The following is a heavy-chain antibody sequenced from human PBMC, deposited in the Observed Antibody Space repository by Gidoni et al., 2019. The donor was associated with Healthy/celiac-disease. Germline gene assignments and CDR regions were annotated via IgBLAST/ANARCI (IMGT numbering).Heavy chain of an antibody. Sequence: QLQLQESGPGLVKPSETLSLTCTVSGGSINSSSYYGGWIRQPPGKGLEWIGSISYSGSTYDNPSLKSRVTISVDTSKNQFSLKLSSVTAADTAVYYCARHSSLGQWRGGAFDIWGQGTMVTVSS. CDR3: ARHSSLGQWRGGAFDI. V-gene: IGHV4-39*01. J-gene: IGHJ3*02. D-gene: IGHD6-19*01. CDR2: ISYSGST. CDR1: GGSINSSSYY.